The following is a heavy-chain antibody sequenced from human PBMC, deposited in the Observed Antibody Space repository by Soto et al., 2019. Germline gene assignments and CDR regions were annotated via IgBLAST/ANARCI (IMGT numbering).Heavy chain of an antibody. CDR1: GYTFTSYG. V-gene: IGHV1-18*01. D-gene: IGHD2-8*02. CDR2: ISTDTGKT. Sequence: QVQLVQSGGEVKKPGASVKVSCKASGYTFTSYGISWVRQAPGQGLEWMGWISTDTGKTNYAQKVQGRVTMTTDTSTSTAYMELRSLTSDDTAVYYCARDWYCTGGRCYDDFDYWGQGTPVTVSS. CDR3: ARDWYCTGGRCYDDFDY. J-gene: IGHJ4*02.